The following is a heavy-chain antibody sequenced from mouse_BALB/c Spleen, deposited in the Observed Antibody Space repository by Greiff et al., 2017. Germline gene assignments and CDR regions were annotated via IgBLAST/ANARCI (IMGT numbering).Heavy chain of an antibody. V-gene: IGHV5-6-5*01. D-gene: IGHD1-1*01. J-gene: IGHJ4*01. CDR2: ISSGGST. Sequence: EVQLVESGGGLVKPGGSLKLSCAASGFTFSSYAMSWVRQTPEKRLEWVASISSGGSTYYPDSVKGRFTISRDNARNILYLQMSSLRSEDTAMYYCARKWDYGNAMDYWGQGTSVTVSS. CDR1: GFTFSSYA. CDR3: ARKWDYGNAMDY.